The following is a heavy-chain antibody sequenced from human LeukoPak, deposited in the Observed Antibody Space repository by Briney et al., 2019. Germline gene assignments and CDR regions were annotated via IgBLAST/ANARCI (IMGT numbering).Heavy chain of an antibody. CDR2: ISGSGGST. V-gene: IGHV3-23*01. CDR3: AKDQDGDYPEYFQH. CDR1: GFTFSSYA. J-gene: IGHJ1*01. Sequence: HAGGSLRLSCAASGFTFSSYAMSWVRQAPGKGLEWVSAISGSGGSTYYADSVKGRFTISRDNSKNTLYLQMNSLRAEDTAVYYCAKDQDGDYPEYFQHWGQGTLVTVSS. D-gene: IGHD4-17*01.